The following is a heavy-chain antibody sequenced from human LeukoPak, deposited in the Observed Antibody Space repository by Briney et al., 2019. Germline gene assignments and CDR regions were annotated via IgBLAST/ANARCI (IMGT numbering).Heavy chain of an antibody. J-gene: IGHJ6*03. CDR2: IIPIFGTA. CDR1: GGTFSSYA. V-gene: IGHV1-69*05. D-gene: IGHD3-3*01. CDR3: ASNRITIFGEDARRGGYYYYYYYMDV. Sequence: SVKVSCKASGGTFSSYAISWVRQAPGQGLEWMGGIIPIFGTANYAQKFQGRVTITTDESTSTAYMELSSLRSEDTAVYYCASNRITIFGEDARRGGYYYYYYYMDVWGKGTTVTVSS.